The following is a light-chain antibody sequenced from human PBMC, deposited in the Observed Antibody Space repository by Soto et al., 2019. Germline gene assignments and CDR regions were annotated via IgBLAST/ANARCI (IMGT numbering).Light chain of an antibody. CDR1: LSVTTY. Sequence: IVLTQSPATLSLSPGDRATLSCRASLSVTTYLAWYQQKPGQPPRLLIYDASRRATGVPARFSGSGSGTDFTLTISSLEPEDFAVYYCQQRTNTFGQGTKLEIK. V-gene: IGKV3-11*01. CDR3: QQRTNT. J-gene: IGKJ2*01. CDR2: DAS.